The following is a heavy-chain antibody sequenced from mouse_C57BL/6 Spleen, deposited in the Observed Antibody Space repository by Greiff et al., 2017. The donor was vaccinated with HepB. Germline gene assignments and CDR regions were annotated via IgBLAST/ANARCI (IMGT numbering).Heavy chain of an antibody. J-gene: IGHJ1*03. CDR2: INPEDSET. CDR3: DGVGTGYWYFDV. V-gene: IGHV14-2*01. CDR1: GFNFNDYY. Sequence: VQLKQSGADLVKPGASVKLSCTASGFNFNDYYMHWVRQRTEQGLEWIGWINPEDSETKYAPKFKGKANITAYTSSNTAYLQLSSQTSEDTAVYYWDGVGTGYWYFDVWGTGTTVTVSS. D-gene: IGHD3-3*01.